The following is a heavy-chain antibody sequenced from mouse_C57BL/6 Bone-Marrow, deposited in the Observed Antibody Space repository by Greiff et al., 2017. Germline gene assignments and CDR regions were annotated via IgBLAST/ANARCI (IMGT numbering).Heavy chain of an antibody. CDR2: ISSGGDYI. V-gene: IGHV5S21*01. CDR3: AWRGGLYYFDY. J-gene: IGHJ2*01. CDR1: GFTFSSYA. Sequence: EVKLVESGEGLVKPGGSLKLSCAASGFTFSSYAMSWVRQTPERRLEWVAYISSGGDYIYYADTVKGRFTISRDNARNTLYLQMSRLRSEDTAMYYCAWRGGLYYFDYWGQGTTLTVSS.